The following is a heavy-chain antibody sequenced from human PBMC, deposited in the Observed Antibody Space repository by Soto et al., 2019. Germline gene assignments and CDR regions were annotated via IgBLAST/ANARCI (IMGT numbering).Heavy chain of an antibody. CDR2: INPDGNVG. CDR3: AGWGGHDYNY. D-gene: IGHD4-4*01. V-gene: IGHV3-7*03. Sequence: EVQLLGSGGGLVQPGGSLRLSCVGSGFTFSTYWMNWVRQAPGKGLEWVANINPDGNVGTYVDSVRGRFTTSRDNAKNSLYLQLNGLRDDDTAVYFCAGWGGHDYNYWGQGIMVTVSS. CDR1: GFTFSTYW. J-gene: IGHJ4*02.